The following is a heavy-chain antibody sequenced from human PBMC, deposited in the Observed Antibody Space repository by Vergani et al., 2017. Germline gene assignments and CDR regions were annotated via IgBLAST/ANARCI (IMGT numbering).Heavy chain of an antibody. J-gene: IGHJ4*02. CDR1: GGSISSGDYY. V-gene: IGHV4-30-4*08. CDR2: IYYSVST. D-gene: IGHD5-18*01. CDR3: ARESIELWSSFDY. Sequence: QLQLQESGPGLVKPSQTLSLTCTVSGGSISSGDYYWSWIRQPPGKGLEWIGYIYYSVSTYYNPSLKSRVTISVETSKNQFSLKLSSVTAADTAVYYCARESIELWSSFDYWGQGTLVTVSS.